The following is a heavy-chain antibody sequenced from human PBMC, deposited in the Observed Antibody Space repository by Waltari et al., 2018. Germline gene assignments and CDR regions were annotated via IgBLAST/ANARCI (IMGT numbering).Heavy chain of an antibody. CDR3: GRERTVPPDAGYGINV. CDR1: GLSFVTSA. Sequence: QVQLVESGGGVVQSGRSLRLSCDASGLSFVTSALHWVGQAPGKGLDWVALIWHDGSQRYYADSVKGRFTVSRDDDKNTLYLQLNTVRAGDTAVYYCGRERTVPPDAGYGINVWGHGTTVTVSS. CDR2: IWHDGSQR. J-gene: IGHJ6*02. V-gene: IGHV3-33*01.